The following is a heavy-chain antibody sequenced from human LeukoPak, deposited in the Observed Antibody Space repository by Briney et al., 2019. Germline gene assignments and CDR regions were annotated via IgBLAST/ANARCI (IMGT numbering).Heavy chain of an antibody. CDR1: GGTFSSYA. J-gene: IGHJ4*02. CDR2: IIPIFGTA. D-gene: IGHD5-18*01. V-gene: IGHV1-69*13. CDR3: ARSRGYSYGQNYFDY. Sequence: SVKVSCKDSGGTFSSYAISWVRQAPGQGLEWMGGIIPIFGTANYAQKFQGRVTITADESTSTAYMELSSLRSEDTAVYYCARSRGYSYGQNYFDYWGQGTLVTVSS.